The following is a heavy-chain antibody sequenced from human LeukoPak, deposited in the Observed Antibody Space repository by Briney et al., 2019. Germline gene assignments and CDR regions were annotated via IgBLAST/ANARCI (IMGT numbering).Heavy chain of an antibody. J-gene: IGHJ3*02. CDR2: IYYSGST. D-gene: IGHD3-22*01. V-gene: IGHV4-39*07. CDR1: GGSISSSSYY. CDR3: ARGPYKYDGSGAFDT. Sequence: SETLSLTCPVSGGSISSSSYYWGWIRQPPGKGLEWIGSIYYSGSTYYNPSLKSRVTISVDTSKNQFSLKLTSVTAADTAVYYCARGPYKYDGSGAFDTWGQGTMVTVSS.